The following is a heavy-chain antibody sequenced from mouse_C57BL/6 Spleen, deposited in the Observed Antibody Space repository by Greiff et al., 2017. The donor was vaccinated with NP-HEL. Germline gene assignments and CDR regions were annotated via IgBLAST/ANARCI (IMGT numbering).Heavy chain of an antibody. D-gene: IGHD2-5*01. Sequence: VQLVESGAELARPGASVKMSCKASGYTFTSYTMHWVKQRPGQGLEWIGYINPSSGYTKYNQKFKDKATLTADKSSSTAYMQLSSLTSEDSAVYYCARPYSNYDYAMDYWGQGTSVTVS. CDR3: ARPYSNYDYAMDY. V-gene: IGHV1-4*01. CDR1: GYTFTSYT. J-gene: IGHJ4*01. CDR2: INPSSGYT.